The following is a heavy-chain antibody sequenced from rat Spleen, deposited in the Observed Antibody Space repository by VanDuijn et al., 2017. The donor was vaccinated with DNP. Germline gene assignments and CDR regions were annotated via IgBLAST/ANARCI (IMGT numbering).Heavy chain of an antibody. J-gene: IGHJ3*01. D-gene: IGHD4-3*01. CDR1: GVTFGAYA. CDR3: TTDNSGLNWFAF. CDR2: ISPSAGST. V-gene: IGHV5-19*01. Sequence: EVQLVESGGGLVQPGNSLRLSCAASGVTFGAYAMAWVRQSPKKGLEWVASISPSAGSTYYRDSVKGRFTISRDHAKPSLYLQMDSLRSEDTATYYCTTDNSGLNWFAFWGQGTLVTVSS.